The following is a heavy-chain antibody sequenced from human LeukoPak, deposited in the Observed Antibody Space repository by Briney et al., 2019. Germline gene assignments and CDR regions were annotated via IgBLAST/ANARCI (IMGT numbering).Heavy chain of an antibody. Sequence: GGSLRLSCAASGFTFSSYAMSWVRQAPGKGLEWVSAISGSGGSTYDADSVKGRFTISRDNSKNTLYLQMNSLRAEDTAVYYCAKDDYDFWSATDYWGQGTLVTVSS. CDR3: AKDDYDFWSATDY. J-gene: IGHJ4*02. D-gene: IGHD3-3*01. CDR1: GFTFSSYA. V-gene: IGHV3-23*01. CDR2: ISGSGGST.